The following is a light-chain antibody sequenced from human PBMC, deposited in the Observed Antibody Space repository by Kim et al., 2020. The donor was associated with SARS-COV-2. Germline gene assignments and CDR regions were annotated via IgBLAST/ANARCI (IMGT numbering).Light chain of an antibody. CDR2: KDS. J-gene: IGLJ1*01. V-gene: IGLV3-25*03. CDR1: ALPNQY. Sequence: SYELTQPPSVSVFPGQTAGIPCSGDALPNQYVSWFQQKPGQAPLLIIYKDSQRPSGIPGRFSGSSSGTTVTLTISGAQPEDETDYYCQSTDTSGSFVFGTGTKVTVL. CDR3: QSTDTSGSFV.